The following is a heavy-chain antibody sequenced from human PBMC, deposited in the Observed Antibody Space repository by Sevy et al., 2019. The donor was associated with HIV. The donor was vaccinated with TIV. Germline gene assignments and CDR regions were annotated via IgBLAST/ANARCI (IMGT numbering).Heavy chain of an antibody. Sequence: GGSLRLSCAASGFTFSSYWMSWVRRAPGKGLEWVANIKQDGSEKYYVDSVKGRFTISRDNAKNSLYLQMNSLRAEDTAVYYCAREGYCSSTSCYYYYYYGMDVWGQGTTVTVSS. CDR1: GFTFSSYW. D-gene: IGHD2-2*01. J-gene: IGHJ6*02. CDR3: AREGYCSSTSCYYYYYYGMDV. V-gene: IGHV3-7*01. CDR2: IKQDGSEK.